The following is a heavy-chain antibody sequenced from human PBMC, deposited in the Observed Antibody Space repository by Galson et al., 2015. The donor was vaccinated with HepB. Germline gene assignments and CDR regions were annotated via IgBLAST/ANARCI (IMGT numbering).Heavy chain of an antibody. CDR1: GFTFSSYG. Sequence: SLRLSCAASGFTFSSYGMHWVRQAPGKGLEWVAFIRYDGSNKYYADSVKGRFTISRDNSKNTLYLQMNSLRAEDTAVYYCAKGLLILAVAGFQDYWGQGTLVTVSS. J-gene: IGHJ4*02. V-gene: IGHV3-30*02. D-gene: IGHD6-19*01. CDR2: IRYDGSNK. CDR3: AKGLLILAVAGFQDY.